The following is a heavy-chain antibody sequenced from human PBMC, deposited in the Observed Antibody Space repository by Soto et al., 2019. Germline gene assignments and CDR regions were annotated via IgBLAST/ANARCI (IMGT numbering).Heavy chain of an antibody. CDR2: ISYDGSNK. J-gene: IGHJ5*02. CDR3: ARVGTTYYYDSSGYYH. Sequence: GGSLRLSCAASGFTFSSYAMHWVRQAPGKGLEWVAVISYDGSNKYYADSVKGRFTISRDNSKNTLYLQMNSLRAEDTAVYYCARVGTTYYYDSSGYYHWGQGTLVTVSS. V-gene: IGHV3-30-3*01. CDR1: GFTFSSYA. D-gene: IGHD3-22*01.